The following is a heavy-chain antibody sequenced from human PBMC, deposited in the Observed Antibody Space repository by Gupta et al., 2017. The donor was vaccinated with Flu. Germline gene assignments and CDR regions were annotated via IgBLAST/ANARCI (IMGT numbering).Heavy chain of an antibody. Sequence: SGSTYYNPSLKSRVTISVDTSKNQFSLKLSSVTAADTAVYYCARQRPSRADIVATFPPDDAFDIWGQGTMVTVSS. D-gene: IGHD5-12*01. CDR3: ARQRPSRADIVATFPPDDAFDI. V-gene: IGHV4-39*01. J-gene: IGHJ3*02. CDR2: SGST.